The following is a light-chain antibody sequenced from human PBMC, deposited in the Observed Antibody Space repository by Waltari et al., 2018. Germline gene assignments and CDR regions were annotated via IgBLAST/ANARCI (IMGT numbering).Light chain of an antibody. CDR2: AAS. J-gene: IGKJ4*01. Sequence: DIQWTQSPSSLSASVGARTNITCRASPDMGDWVAWYQQKPGTAPKLLIYAASRLQRGVPARFSGSGFGTDFTLTIVSLQPEDFATYFCQQANTFPPGVTFGGGAKVEI. V-gene: IGKV1D-12*01. CDR3: QQANTFPPGVT. CDR1: PDMGDW.